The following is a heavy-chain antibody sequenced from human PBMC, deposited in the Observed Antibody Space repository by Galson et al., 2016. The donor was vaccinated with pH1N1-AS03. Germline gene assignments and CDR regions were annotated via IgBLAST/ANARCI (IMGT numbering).Heavy chain of an antibody. Sequence: SLRLSRAAPGITFSSYTMSWVRPAPGKGLEWVSGISGRGGSTYFADPVKGPFTISRDNSKNTLYRQMNSLRAEDTAVYYCAKDSWGNNWSCFDYWGQGTLVTVSS. J-gene: IGHJ4*02. CDR1: GITFSSYT. CDR2: ISGRGGST. V-gene: IGHV3-23*01. CDR3: AKDSWGNNWSCFDY. D-gene: IGHD1-1*01.